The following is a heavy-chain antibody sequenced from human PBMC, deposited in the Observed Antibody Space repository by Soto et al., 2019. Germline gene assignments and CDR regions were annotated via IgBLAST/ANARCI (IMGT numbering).Heavy chain of an antibody. Sequence: SETLSLNCTVSGDSISSYYWSWIRQPPGKGLEWIGYIYYSGSTNYNPSLKSRVTISVDTSKNQFSLKLSSVTAADTAVYYCARDIMGTNYYYYGMDVWGQGTTVT. V-gene: IGHV4-59*01. CDR1: GDSISSYY. D-gene: IGHD2-8*01. CDR2: IYYSGST. J-gene: IGHJ6*02. CDR3: ARDIMGTNYYYYGMDV.